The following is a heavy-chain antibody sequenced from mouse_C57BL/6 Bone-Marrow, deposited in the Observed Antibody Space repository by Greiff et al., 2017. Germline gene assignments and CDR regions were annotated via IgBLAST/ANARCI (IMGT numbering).Heavy chain of an antibody. D-gene: IGHD2-10*01. CDR3: ARERITYYGNFDY. CDR2: INPNNGGT. Sequence: EVQLQQSGPELVKPGASVKLSCKASGYTFTDYYMNWVKQSPGQGLEWIGDINPNNGGTSYNQKFKGKATLTVDKSSSTAYMELRSLTSEDSAVYYCARERITYYGNFDYWGQGTTLTVSS. CDR1: GYTFTDYY. V-gene: IGHV1-26*01. J-gene: IGHJ2*01.